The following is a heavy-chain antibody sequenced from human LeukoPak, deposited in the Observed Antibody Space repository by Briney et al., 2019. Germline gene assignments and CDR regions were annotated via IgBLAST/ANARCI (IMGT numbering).Heavy chain of an antibody. V-gene: IGHV3-23*01. CDR3: VKSFVESIVSDH. J-gene: IGHJ5*02. CDR1: GFTFSSTV. Sequence: GGSLRLSCAASGFTFSSTVMTWVRQAPGKGLEWVSTISPDGKYIYYADSLRGRFTMSRDNSKNTLYLQMNSLRVEDTAIYYCVKSFVESIVSDHWGQGTLVTVSS. CDR2: ISPDGKYI. D-gene: IGHD2-15*01.